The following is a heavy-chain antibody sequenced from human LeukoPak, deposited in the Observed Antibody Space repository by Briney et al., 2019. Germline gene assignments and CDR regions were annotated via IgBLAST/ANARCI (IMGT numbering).Heavy chain of an antibody. CDR2: INRSGST. D-gene: IGHD3-9*01. CDR3: ARCPTRLVISHAIDY. J-gene: IGHJ4*02. CDR1: GGSFSGYY. V-gene: IGHV4-34*01. Sequence: SETLSLTCAVYGGSFSGYYWSWIRQPPGKGLEWIGEINRSGSTNYNPSLKSRVTISVDTSKNQFSLKLSSVTAADTAVYYCARCPTRLVISHAIDYWGQGTLVTVSS.